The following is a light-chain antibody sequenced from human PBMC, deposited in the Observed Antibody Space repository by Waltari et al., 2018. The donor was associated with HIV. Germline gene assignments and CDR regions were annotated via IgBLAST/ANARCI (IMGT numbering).Light chain of an antibody. Sequence: DIQMTQSPSSLSAFIGDTVTITCRASQAINNYLAWYQHRPGEDPHLLIYAASTLQSGVPSRFSGSGSGTDFTLTITNLQPEDVGTYYCQKFNSAPLTFGGGTKVEIK. CDR3: QKFNSAPLT. J-gene: IGKJ4*01. V-gene: IGKV1-27*01. CDR1: QAINNY. CDR2: AAS.